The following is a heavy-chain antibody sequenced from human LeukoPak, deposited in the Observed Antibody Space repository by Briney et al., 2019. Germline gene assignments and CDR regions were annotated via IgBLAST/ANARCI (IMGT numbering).Heavy chain of an antibody. V-gene: IGHV3-48*03. Sequence: GGSLRLSCAASGFAFSNYEMHWVRQAPGKGLEWVSYISSSGSDIYYADSVKGRFTISRDNAKNSLYLHMNSLRAEDTAVYYCARDYGGSSPFDYWGQGTLVTVSS. D-gene: IGHD4-23*01. CDR2: ISSSGSDI. CDR1: GFAFSNYE. J-gene: IGHJ4*02. CDR3: ARDYGGSSPFDY.